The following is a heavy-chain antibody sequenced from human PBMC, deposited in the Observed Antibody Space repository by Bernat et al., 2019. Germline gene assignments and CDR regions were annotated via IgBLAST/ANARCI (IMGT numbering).Heavy chain of an antibody. CDR3: TRATYSSGWYEDY. V-gene: IGHV3-49*04. Sequence: EVQLVESEGGLVQPGRSLRLSCTASGFTFGDYAMSWVRQAPGKGLEWVGFIRSKAYGGTTEYAASVKGRFTISRDDSKSIAYLQMNSLKTEDTAVYYCTRATYSSGWYEDYWGQGTLVTVSS. CDR2: IRSKAYGGTT. J-gene: IGHJ4*02. D-gene: IGHD6-19*01. CDR1: GFTFGDYA.